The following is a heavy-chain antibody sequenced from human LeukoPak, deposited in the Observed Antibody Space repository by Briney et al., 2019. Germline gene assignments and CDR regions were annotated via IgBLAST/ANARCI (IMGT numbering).Heavy chain of an antibody. D-gene: IGHD3-16*01. V-gene: IGHV1-2*02. CDR1: GYTFTDDY. CDR3: APTAEAYTSWWKV. J-gene: IGHJ4*02. Sequence: ASVTVSFKASGYTFTDDYMHWVRHAPGQGLGIMGWINPDSGFTNYAQKFKGKVTMTRDTSISTAYLEVRSLTSDDTAVYYCAPTAEAYTSWWKVWGQGTLVTVSS. CDR2: INPDSGFT.